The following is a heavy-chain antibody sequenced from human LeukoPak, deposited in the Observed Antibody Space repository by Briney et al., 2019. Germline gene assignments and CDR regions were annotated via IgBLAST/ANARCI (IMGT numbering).Heavy chain of an antibody. V-gene: IGHV1-18*04. J-gene: IGHJ5*02. Sequence: ASVKVSCKASGYTFTSYGISWVRQAPGQGLEWMGWISAYNGITNYAQKLQGRVTMTTDTSTSTAYMELRSLRSDDTAVYYCAIGGGYYGSGSYYKNWFDPWGQGTLVTVSS. CDR3: AIGGGYYGSGSYYKNWFDP. CDR1: GYTFTSYG. D-gene: IGHD3-10*01. CDR2: ISAYNGIT.